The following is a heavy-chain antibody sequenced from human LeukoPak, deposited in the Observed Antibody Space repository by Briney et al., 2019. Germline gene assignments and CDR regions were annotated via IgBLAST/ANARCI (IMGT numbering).Heavy chain of an antibody. CDR2: IYYSGST. V-gene: IGHV4-31*03. D-gene: IGHD2-2*02. CDR3: ARAPYCSSTSCYSPSNWFDP. J-gene: IGHJ5*02. CDR1: GGSITSDAYY. Sequence: SETLSLTCTVSGGSITSDAYYWSWIRQPPGKGLEWIGYIYYSGSTYYNPSLKSRVTISVDTSKNQFSLKLSSVTAADTAVYYCARAPYCSSTSCYSPSNWFDPWGQGTLVTVSS.